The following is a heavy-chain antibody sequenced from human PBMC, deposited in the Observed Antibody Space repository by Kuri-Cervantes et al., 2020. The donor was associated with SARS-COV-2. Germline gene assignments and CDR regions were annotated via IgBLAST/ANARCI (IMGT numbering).Heavy chain of an antibody. V-gene: IGHV4-38-2*02. CDR2: IYHSGST. D-gene: IGHD3-3*01. CDR1: GYSISSGYY. J-gene: IGHJ4*02. Sequence: SETLSLTCTVSGYSISSGYYWGWIRQPPGKGLEWIGSIYHSGSTYYNPSLKSRVTISVDTSKNQFSLKLSSVTAADTAVYYCARGPAHDFWSGYRFDYWGQGTLVTVSS. CDR3: ARGPAHDFWSGYRFDY.